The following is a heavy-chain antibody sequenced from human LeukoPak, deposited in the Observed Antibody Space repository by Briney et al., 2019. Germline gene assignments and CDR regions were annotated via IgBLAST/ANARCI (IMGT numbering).Heavy chain of an antibody. CDR2: MFYSGNT. J-gene: IGHJ4*02. D-gene: IGHD4-17*01. V-gene: IGHV4-39*07. CDR3: ARDSGGSDYGDYFDY. Sequence: PSETLSLTCTVSGGSISSSSNYWGWIRQPPGKGLEWIGSMFYSGNTYNNPSLKSRVTMSVDTSKNQFSLKLSSVTAADTAVYYCARDSGGSDYGDYFDYWGQGTLVTVSS. CDR1: GGSISSSSNY.